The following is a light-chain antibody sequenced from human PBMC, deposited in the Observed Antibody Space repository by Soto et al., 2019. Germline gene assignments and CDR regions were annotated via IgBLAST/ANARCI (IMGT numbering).Light chain of an antibody. V-gene: IGLV3-21*02. CDR1: NIGSKT. CDR3: QVWDANTDHVV. Sequence: SYELTQPPSVSVAPGLTARLTCGGSNIGSKTVHWYQQKPGQAPVLVVYDDADRPSGIPERFSGSNSGNTAALTISRVEAGHEADYYCQVWDANTDHVVFGGGTKLTVL. CDR2: DDA. J-gene: IGLJ2*01.